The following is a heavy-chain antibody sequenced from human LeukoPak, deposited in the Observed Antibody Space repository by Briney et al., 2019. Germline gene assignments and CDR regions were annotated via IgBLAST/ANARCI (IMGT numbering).Heavy chain of an antibody. D-gene: IGHD4-17*01. Sequence: PAETLTLTCTVSGGSISSGDYYWSWIRQPPGKGLEWIGYIYNSGSTYYNPSLKSRVTISGDTSKNQFSLKLSSVTAADTAVYYCARERFGDADWYFDLWGRGTLVTVSS. V-gene: IGHV4-30-4*01. CDR2: IYNSGST. CDR3: ARERFGDADWYFDL. CDR1: GGSISSGDYY. J-gene: IGHJ2*01.